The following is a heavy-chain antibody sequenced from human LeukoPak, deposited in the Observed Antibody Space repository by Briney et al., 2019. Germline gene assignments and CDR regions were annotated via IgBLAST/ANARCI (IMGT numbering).Heavy chain of an antibody. CDR2: IYHSGST. J-gene: IGHJ4*02. Sequence: SETLSLTCTVSGYSISSGYYWGWIRQPPGKGLEWIGSIYHSGSTYYNPSLKSRVTISVDTSKNQFSLKLSSVTAADTAVYYCARESSGYDRPPFDYWGQGTLVTVSS. CDR3: ARESSGYDRPPFDY. D-gene: IGHD5-12*01. V-gene: IGHV4-38-2*02. CDR1: GYSISSGYY.